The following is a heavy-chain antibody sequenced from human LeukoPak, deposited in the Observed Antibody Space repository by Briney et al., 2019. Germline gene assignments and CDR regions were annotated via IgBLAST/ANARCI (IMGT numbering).Heavy chain of an antibody. CDR2: ISGNGGGT. J-gene: IGHJ4*02. CDR1: GFTFEDYA. V-gene: IGHV3-43*02. D-gene: IGHD5-24*01. Sequence: GGSLRLSCAASGFTFEDYAIDWVRQAPGKGLEWVSRISGNGGGTYYADSVKGRFTISRDNSKNSLYLQMNSLRTEDTALYYCAKEFFGTSFVGYNFFHYGGQGTLVTVSS. CDR3: AKEFFGTSFVGYNFFHY.